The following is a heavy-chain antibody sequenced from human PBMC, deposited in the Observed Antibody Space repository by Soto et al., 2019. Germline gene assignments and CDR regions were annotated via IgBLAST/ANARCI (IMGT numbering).Heavy chain of an antibody. CDR1: GFTFSTYA. J-gene: IGHJ4*01. V-gene: IGHV3-30*18. CDR3: AKGLGRSIAEGGTSAVHD. D-gene: IGHD6-13*01. CDR2: ISYNGSNK. Sequence: GGSLRLSCAASGFTFSTYAMHWVRQAPGKGLEWVAVISYNGSNKYYADSVKGRFTISRDNSKNTLYLQMNSLRAEDTAVNYCAKGLGRSIAEGGTSAVHDWGQGTLVTVSS.